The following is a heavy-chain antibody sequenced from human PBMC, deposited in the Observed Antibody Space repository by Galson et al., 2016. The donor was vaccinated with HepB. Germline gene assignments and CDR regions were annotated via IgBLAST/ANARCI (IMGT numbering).Heavy chain of an antibody. V-gene: IGHV3-9*01. J-gene: IGHJ1*01. Sequence: SLRLSCAASGFTVENYAMHWVRQAPGKGLEWVSGIYWNRGIKAYADSVRGRFSISRDNAKNSLYLQMNSLRAEDTALYYCTKDRHPDTLFPLDRWGQGTLVTVPS. CDR2: IYWNRGIK. D-gene: IGHD2-21*01. CDR3: TKDRHPDTLFPLDR. CDR1: GFTVENYA.